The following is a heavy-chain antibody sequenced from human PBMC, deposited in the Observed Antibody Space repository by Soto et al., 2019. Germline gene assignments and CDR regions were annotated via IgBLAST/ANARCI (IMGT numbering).Heavy chain of an antibody. CDR3: ASSYCGGDCYSLFDY. J-gene: IGHJ4*02. CDR2: INSDGSST. V-gene: IGHV3-74*01. CDR1: GFTFSSYW. Sequence: EVQLVESGGGLVQPGGSLRLSCAASGFTFSSYWMHWVRQAPGKGLVWVSRINSDGSSTSYADSVKGRFIISRDNAKNTLYLQMNSLRAEDTAVYYCASSYCGGDCYSLFDYWGQGTLVTVSS. D-gene: IGHD2-21*02.